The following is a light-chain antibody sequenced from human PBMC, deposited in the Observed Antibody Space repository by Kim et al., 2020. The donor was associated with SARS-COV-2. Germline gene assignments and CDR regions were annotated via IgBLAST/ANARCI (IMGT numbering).Light chain of an antibody. CDR2: DVS. Sequence: QSVLTQPASVSGSPGQSITNSCTGTDSDVGDYNYVSWYQQHPGKAPKLMIYDVSQRPSGVANRFSGSKSGNTASLAISGLQAEDEAAYYCSSYTSSSTWVFGGGTKVTVL. V-gene: IGLV2-14*03. J-gene: IGLJ3*02. CDR3: SSYTSSSTWV. CDR1: DSDVGDYNY.